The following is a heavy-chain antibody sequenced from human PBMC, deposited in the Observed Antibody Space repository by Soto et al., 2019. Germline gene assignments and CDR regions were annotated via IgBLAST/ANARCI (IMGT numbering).Heavy chain of an antibody. V-gene: IGHV3-30-3*01. CDR3: ARNMRAFWEGSDSTSISPDC. Sequence: QVQLVESGGGVVQPGRPLRLSCAASGFTFSTYALNWVRQSPGKGLEWVAVISYEGSNKYYAASVKGRFTISRDNSKNTLYLEVNSLTAEDTAVYYCARNMRAFWEGSDSTSISPDCWGQRTLVTVSS. CDR1: GFTFSTYA. CDR2: ISYEGSNK. J-gene: IGHJ4*02. D-gene: IGHD3-10*01.